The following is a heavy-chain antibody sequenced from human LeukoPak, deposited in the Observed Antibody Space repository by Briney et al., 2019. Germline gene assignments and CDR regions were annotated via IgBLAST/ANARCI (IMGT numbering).Heavy chain of an antibody. V-gene: IGHV4-4*07. CDR2: VHSGGAT. CDR1: GDSISGYY. CDR3: ARLDCFGDGCYNH. J-gene: IGHJ4*02. D-gene: IGHD2-21*01. Sequence: SETLSLTCYVSGDSISGYYWSWVRQPAGKSPEWIGCVHSGGATNYTPSLRRRVIMSVDTAKNHIFLNVTSLTAADTAIYYCARLDCFGDGCYNHWGRGTLVTVSS.